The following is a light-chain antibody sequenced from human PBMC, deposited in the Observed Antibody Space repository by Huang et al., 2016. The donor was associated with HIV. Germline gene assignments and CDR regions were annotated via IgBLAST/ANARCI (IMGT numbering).Light chain of an antibody. CDR2: DAS. CDR1: QSINTY. Sequence: EIVLTQSPATLSLSPGERATLSCRASQSINTYLAWYQQQPGQAPRLLIYDASNRATGVPARFSGRGSGTDFTLSINSLEPEDFVTYYCQQRSTWPLTFGGGTKVET. CDR3: QQRSTWPLT. V-gene: IGKV3-11*01. J-gene: IGKJ4*01.